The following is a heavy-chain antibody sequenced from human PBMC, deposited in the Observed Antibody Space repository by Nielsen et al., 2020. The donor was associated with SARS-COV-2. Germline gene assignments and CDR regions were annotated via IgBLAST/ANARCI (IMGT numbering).Heavy chain of an antibody. V-gene: IGHV3-33*01. CDR3: ARDTPPYCTNGVCYQGY. J-gene: IGHJ4*02. CDR2: IWYDGSNK. CDR1: GFTFSSYG. Sequence: GESLKISCAASGFTFSSYGMHWVRQAPGKGLEWVAVIWYDGSNKYYADSVKGRFTISRDNSKNTLYLQMNSLRAEDTAVYYCARDTPPYCTNGVCYQGYWGQGTLVTVSS. D-gene: IGHD2-8*01.